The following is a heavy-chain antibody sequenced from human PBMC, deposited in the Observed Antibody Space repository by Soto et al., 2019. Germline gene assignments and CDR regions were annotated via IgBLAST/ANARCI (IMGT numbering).Heavy chain of an antibody. V-gene: IGHV3-30-3*01. J-gene: IGHJ3*02. Sequence: GGSLRLSCAASGFTFSSYAMHWVRQAPGKGLEWVAVISYDGSNKYYADSVKGRFTISRDNSKNTLYLQMNSLRAEDTAVYYCARGYYDFWSGSRNDAFDIWGQGTMVTVS. CDR1: GFTFSSYA. D-gene: IGHD3-3*01. CDR3: ARGYYDFWSGSRNDAFDI. CDR2: ISYDGSNK.